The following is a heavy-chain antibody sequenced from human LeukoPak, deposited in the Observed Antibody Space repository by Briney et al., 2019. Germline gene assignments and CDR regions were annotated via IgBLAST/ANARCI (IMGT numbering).Heavy chain of an antibody. Sequence: SETLSLTCTVSGGSISSSGFFWVWIRRPPGKGLEWIGSLFYSGNTYYNPSLKSRVTISVDTSQNQFSLKLTSVTAADTAVYCCAKRGTGSYYYGMDVWGQGTTVTVSS. J-gene: IGHJ6*02. CDR3: AKRGTGSYYYGMDV. CDR1: GGSISSSGFF. V-gene: IGHV4-39*01. CDR2: LFYSGNT. D-gene: IGHD3/OR15-3a*01.